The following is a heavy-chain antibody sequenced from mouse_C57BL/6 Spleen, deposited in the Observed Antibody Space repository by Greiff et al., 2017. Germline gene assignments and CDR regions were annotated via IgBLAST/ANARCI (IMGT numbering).Heavy chain of an antibody. V-gene: IGHV1-4*01. Sequence: QVQLQQSGAELARPGASVKMSCKASGYTFTSYTMHWVKQRPGQGLEWIGDINPSSGDTKYNQKFKDKATLTADKSSSTAYMQLSSLTSEYSAVDYCARRRIYDYDFDFDVWVPGTTVTVSS. CDR3: ARRRIYDYDFDFDV. J-gene: IGHJ1*01. D-gene: IGHD2-4*01. CDR2: INPSSGDT. CDR1: GYTFTSYT.